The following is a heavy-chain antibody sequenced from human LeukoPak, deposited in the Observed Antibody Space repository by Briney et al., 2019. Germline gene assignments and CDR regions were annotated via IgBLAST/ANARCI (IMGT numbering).Heavy chain of an antibody. D-gene: IGHD3-22*01. CDR1: GGTFSSYA. V-gene: IGHV1-69*04. CDR3: ANGYYDSSGYYYLSNWFDP. Sequence: GASVKVSCKASGGTFSSYAISWVRQAPGQGLEWMGRIIPILGIANYAQKFQGRVTITADKSTSTAYMELSSLRSEDTAVYYCANGYYDSSGYYYLSNWFDPWGQGTLVAVSS. J-gene: IGHJ5*02. CDR2: IIPILGIA.